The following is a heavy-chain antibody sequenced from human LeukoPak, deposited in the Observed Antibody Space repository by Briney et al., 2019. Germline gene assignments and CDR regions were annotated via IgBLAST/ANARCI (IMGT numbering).Heavy chain of an antibody. V-gene: IGHV1-8*01. D-gene: IGHD3-10*01. CDR2: MNPNSGNT. CDR3: ARARYGSGSYYFDY. CDR1: GYTFTSYD. Sequence: ASVKVSCKASGYTFTSYDINWVRQATGQGLEWMGRMNPNSGNTGYAQKFQGRVTMTRHTSISTAYMELSSLRSEDTAVYYCARARYGSGSYYFDYWGQGTLVTVSS. J-gene: IGHJ4*02.